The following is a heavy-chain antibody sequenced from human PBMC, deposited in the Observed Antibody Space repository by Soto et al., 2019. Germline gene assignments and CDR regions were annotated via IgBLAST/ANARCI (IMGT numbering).Heavy chain of an antibody. CDR2: ISPYSGNT. CDR1: GYIFVNYG. V-gene: IGHV1-18*01. J-gene: IGHJ6*02. D-gene: IGHD3-16*01. CDR3: AMVDNYVTPTPQDV. Sequence: QVQLVQSGDEVRKPGSSVKVSCKASGYIFVNYGIAWVRQAPGQGLEWMGWISPYSGNTHYASKVQGRLTMTTDTXARTGYMDLGSLTSDDKAVYYGAMVDNYVTPTPQDVWGQGTTVTVSS.